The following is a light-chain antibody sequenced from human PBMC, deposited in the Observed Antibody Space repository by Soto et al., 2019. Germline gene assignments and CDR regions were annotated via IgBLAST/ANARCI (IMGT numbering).Light chain of an antibody. V-gene: IGKV3-11*01. J-gene: IGKJ3*01. CDR3: QKRGNWPAT. CDR1: QSVNNF. CDR2: DAP. Sequence: ETLLTQSPATLSLSPGDRATLSCRASQSVNNFLAWYQQKPGQAPRLLIYDAPYRATVIPARFSGSGSGTDFTLTSSSLEPEEFAVYYCQKRGNWPATFGPGTKVEIK.